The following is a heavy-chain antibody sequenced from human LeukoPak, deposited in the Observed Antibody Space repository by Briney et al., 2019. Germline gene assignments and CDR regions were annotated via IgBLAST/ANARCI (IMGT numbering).Heavy chain of an antibody. CDR3: ARDWGTDFWSGYMD. D-gene: IGHD3-3*01. CDR2: IKQDGSEK. CDR1: GFTFSNYW. V-gene: IGHV3-7*01. J-gene: IGHJ4*02. Sequence: GGSLRLSCVASGFTFSNYWMSRVRQAPGKGLEWVANIKQDGSEKYYVDSVKGRFTISRDNAKNSLDLQMNSLRVEDTAVYYCARDWGTDFWSGYMDWGQGTLVTVSS.